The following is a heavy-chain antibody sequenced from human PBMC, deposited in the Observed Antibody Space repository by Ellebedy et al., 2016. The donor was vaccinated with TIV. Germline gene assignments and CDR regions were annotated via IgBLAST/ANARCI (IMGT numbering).Heavy chain of an antibody. D-gene: IGHD6-19*01. Sequence: GESLKISCAASGFTFSNYWMHWVRQAPGKGLEWVANIKQDGSEKYYVDSVEGRFAISRDNAKNSLYLQMNSLRAEDTAVYYCARDQWLGRAYYFDYWGQGTLVTVSS. CDR2: IKQDGSEK. J-gene: IGHJ4*02. V-gene: IGHV3-7*01. CDR3: ARDQWLGRAYYFDY. CDR1: GFTFSNYW.